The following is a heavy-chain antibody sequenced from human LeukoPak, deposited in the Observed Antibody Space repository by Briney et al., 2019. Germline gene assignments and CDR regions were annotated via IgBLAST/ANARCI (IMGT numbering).Heavy chain of an antibody. Sequence: SVKVSCKASGGTFSSYAISWVRQAPGQGLEWMGGIIPIFGTANYAQKFQGRVTITADESTSTAYMELSSLRSEDTAVYYCASNMGYSRSSGVDYWGQGTLVTVSS. CDR1: GGTFSSYA. V-gene: IGHV1-69*13. CDR3: ASNMGYSRSSGVDY. D-gene: IGHD6-6*01. CDR2: IIPIFGTA. J-gene: IGHJ4*02.